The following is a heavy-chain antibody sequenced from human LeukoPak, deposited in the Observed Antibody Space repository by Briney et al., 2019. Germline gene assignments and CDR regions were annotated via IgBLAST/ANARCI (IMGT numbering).Heavy chain of an antibody. CDR3: ARGPYSYDSSGAFDI. Sequence: SQTLSLTCTVSGDSISSGDYYWSWIRQPAGKGLEWIGRISSSGSTNYNPSLKSRVTISVDTSKNQFSLKLSSVTAADTAVYFCARGPYSYDSSGAFDIWGQGTMDTVSS. CDR2: ISSSGST. D-gene: IGHD3-22*01. CDR1: GDSISSGDYY. V-gene: IGHV4-61*02. J-gene: IGHJ3*02.